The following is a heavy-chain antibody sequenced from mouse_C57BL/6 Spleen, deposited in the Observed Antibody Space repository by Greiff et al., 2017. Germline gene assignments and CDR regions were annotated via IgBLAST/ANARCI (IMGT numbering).Heavy chain of an antibody. CDR3: ARGDYSNPPWFAY. Sequence: QVQLTQSGPELVKPGASVKISCKASGYAFSSSWMNWVKQRPGKGLEWIGRIYPGDGDTNYNGKFKGKATLTADKSSSTAYMQLRSLTSEDAAVYFCARGDYSNPPWFAYWGQGTLVTVSA. CDR1: GYAFSSSW. J-gene: IGHJ3*01. D-gene: IGHD2-5*01. V-gene: IGHV1-82*01. CDR2: IYPGDGDT.